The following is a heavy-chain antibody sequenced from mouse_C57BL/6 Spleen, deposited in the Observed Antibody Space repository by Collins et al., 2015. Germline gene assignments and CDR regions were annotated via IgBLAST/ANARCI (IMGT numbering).Heavy chain of an antibody. CDR1: GFNIKDTY. CDR2: IDPANGYT. CDR3: ARSGGYFPLFAY. V-gene: IGHV14-3*02. J-gene: IGHJ3*01. Sequence: EVQLQQSGAELVKPGSSVKLSCTAPGFNIKDTYVHWVNQRPEQGLEWIGRIDPANGYTKYDPKFQVKATITADTSSNTAYLQLSSLTSEDTAVYYCARSGGYFPLFAYWGQGTLVTVSA. D-gene: IGHD2-3*01.